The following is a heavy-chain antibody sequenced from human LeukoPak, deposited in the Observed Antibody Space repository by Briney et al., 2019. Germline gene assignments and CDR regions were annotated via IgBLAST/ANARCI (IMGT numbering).Heavy chain of an antibody. CDR3: AKGSAASDP. Sequence: GGSLRLSCAASGFTFSSYGMPWVRQAPGKGLEWVAVISYDGSNKYYADSVKGRFTISRDNSKNTLYLQMNSLRAEDTAVYYCAKGSAASDPWGQGTLVTVSS. CDR1: GFTFSSYG. J-gene: IGHJ5*02. V-gene: IGHV3-30*18. CDR2: ISYDGSNK.